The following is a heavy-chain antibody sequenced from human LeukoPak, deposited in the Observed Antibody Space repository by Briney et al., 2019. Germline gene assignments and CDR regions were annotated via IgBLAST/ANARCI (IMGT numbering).Heavy chain of an antibody. Sequence: GGSLRLSCAASGFTFSDYAMHWVRQAPGKELEYASAISSNGGSIHYANSVKGRFTISRDNSKNTLYLQMNSLRAEDTAVYYCARRAGAYSHPYDYWGQGTLVTVSS. D-gene: IGHD4/OR15-4a*01. J-gene: IGHJ4*02. V-gene: IGHV3-64*01. CDR3: ARRAGAYSHPYDY. CDR1: GFTFSDYA. CDR2: ISSNGGSI.